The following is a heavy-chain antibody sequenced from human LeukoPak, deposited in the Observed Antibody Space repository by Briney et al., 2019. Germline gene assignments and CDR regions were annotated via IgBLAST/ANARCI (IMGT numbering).Heavy chain of an antibody. CDR3: ARLRYFDY. J-gene: IGHJ4*02. V-gene: IGHV3-48*03. Sequence: PGGSLRLSCAASGFTFSSYEMNWVRQTPGKGLEWVSYISSSDSTIYYADSVKGRFTISRENAKNSLYLQMNSLRAEDTAVYYCARLRYFDYWGQGTLVTVSS. CDR1: GFTFSSYE. CDR2: ISSSDSTI.